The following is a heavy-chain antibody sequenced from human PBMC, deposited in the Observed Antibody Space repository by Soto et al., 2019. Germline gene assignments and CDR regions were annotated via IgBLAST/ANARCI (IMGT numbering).Heavy chain of an antibody. CDR3: AKDLGYSSSWYPDY. J-gene: IGHJ4*02. CDR2: ISYDGSNK. V-gene: IGHV3-30*18. CDR1: GFTFSSYG. D-gene: IGHD6-13*01. Sequence: QVQLVESGGGVVQPGRSLRLSCAASGFTFSSYGMHWVRQAPGKGLEWVAVISYDGSNKYYADSVKGRFTISRDNSKNTLYMQMTSLRAEDTAVYYCAKDLGYSSSWYPDYWGQGTLVTVSS.